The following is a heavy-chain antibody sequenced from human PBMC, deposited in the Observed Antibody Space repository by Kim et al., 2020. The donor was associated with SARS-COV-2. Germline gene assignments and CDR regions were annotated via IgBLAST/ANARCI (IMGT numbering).Heavy chain of an antibody. CDR3: SRELTITDY. CDR2: GTTI. Sequence: GTTIFYADSVKGRCTVSRDNAENSLFLQMNSLRAEDTALYFCSRELTITDYWGQGTLVTVSS. V-gene: IGHV3-11*01. D-gene: IGHD5-12*01. J-gene: IGHJ4*02.